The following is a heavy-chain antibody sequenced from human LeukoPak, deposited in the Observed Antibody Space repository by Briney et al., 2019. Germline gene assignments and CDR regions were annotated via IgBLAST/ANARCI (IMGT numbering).Heavy chain of an antibody. CDR3: ARDKGSSWAPAVIDY. D-gene: IGHD6-13*01. Sequence: PGGSLRLSCAASGFTFSYYSMNWVRQAPGKGLEWVSSISSSNSYIYYADSVKGRFTISRDNAKNSLYLQMNSLRADDTAVYYCARDKGSSWAPAVIDYWGQGALVTVSS. CDR2: ISSSNSYI. J-gene: IGHJ4*02. CDR1: GFTFSYYS. V-gene: IGHV3-21*01.